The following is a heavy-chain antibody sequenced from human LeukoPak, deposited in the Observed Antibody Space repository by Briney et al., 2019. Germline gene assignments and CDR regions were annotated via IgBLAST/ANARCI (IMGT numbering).Heavy chain of an antibody. V-gene: IGHV1-2*02. CDR2: INPNSGGT. J-gene: IGHJ5*02. CDR1: GYTFTGYY. D-gene: IGHD3-22*01. CDR3: ARASRPLTYYYDSSGYYPTKNWFDP. Sequence: GASVKVSCKASGYTFTGYYMHWVRQAPGQGLEWMGWINPNSGGTNYAQKFQGRATMTRDTSISTAYMELSRLRSDDTAVYYCARASRPLTYYYDSSGYYPTKNWFDPWGQGTLVTVSS.